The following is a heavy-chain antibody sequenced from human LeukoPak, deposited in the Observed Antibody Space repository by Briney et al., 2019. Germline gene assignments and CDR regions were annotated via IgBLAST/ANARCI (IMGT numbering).Heavy chain of an antibody. CDR3: ARESGDILVVPYY. CDR1: GFTFSTYA. D-gene: IGHD2-2*01. Sequence: GGSLRLSCAASGFTFSTYAMSWVRQAPGKGLEWVSTISGSGTGTYYADSVKGRFTISRDNSKNTLFLQMNSLRAEDTAVYYCARESGDILVVPYYWGQGTLVTVSS. CDR2: ISGSGTGT. J-gene: IGHJ4*02. V-gene: IGHV3-23*01.